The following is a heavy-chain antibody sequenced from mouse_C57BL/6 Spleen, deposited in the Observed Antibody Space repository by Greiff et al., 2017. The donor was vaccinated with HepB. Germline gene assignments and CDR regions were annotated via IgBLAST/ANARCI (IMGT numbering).Heavy chain of an antibody. CDR1: GYTFTDYY. CDR3: ARYPYYYGSPYFDY. J-gene: IGHJ2*01. CDR2: INPYNGGT. V-gene: IGHV1-19*01. D-gene: IGHD1-1*01. Sequence: VQLQQSGPVLVKPGASVKMSCKASGYTFTDYYMNWVKQSHGKSLEWIGVINPYNGGTSYNQKFKGKATLTVDKSSSTAYMELNSLTSEDSAVYYCARYPYYYGSPYFDYWGQGTTLTVSS.